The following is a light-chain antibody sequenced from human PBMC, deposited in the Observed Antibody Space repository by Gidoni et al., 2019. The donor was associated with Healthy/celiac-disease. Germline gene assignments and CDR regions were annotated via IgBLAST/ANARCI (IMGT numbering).Light chain of an antibody. V-gene: IGKV1-33*01. CDR1: QDISNY. J-gene: IGKJ2*01. Sequence: DIQMTQSPSSLSASVGVRVTITCQASQDISNYLNWYQQKPGKAPKLLIYDASNLETGVPSRFSGSGSGTDFTFTISSLQPEDIATYYCQQYDNLLYTFXQXTKLEIK. CDR3: QQYDNLLYT. CDR2: DAS.